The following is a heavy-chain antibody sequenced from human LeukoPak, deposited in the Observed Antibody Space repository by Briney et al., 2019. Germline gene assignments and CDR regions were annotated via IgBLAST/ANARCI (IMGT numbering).Heavy chain of an antibody. Sequence: PGGSLRLSCAASGFTFNTYWMAWVCQAPGKGLEWVANIKEDESAKHQADSVKGRFTISRDNARNSVYLQMSSLRGDDTAVYYCARDVGGSLDYWGQGTLVTVSS. D-gene: IGHD1-26*01. CDR3: ARDVGGSLDY. V-gene: IGHV3-7*01. J-gene: IGHJ4*02. CDR2: IKEDESAK. CDR1: GFTFNTYW.